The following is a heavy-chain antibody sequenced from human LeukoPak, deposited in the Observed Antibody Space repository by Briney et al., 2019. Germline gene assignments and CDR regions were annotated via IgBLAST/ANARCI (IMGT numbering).Heavy chain of an antibody. J-gene: IGHJ4*02. V-gene: IGHV5-51*01. Sequence: GESLKISCKGSRYSFTSYWIGWVRQLPGKGLECMGIIYPGDSDTRYSPSFQGQVTISADKSISTAYLQWSSLKASDTAMYYCARLRSGSYYGVFDYWGQGTLVTVSS. CDR3: ARLRSGSYYGVFDY. CDR2: IYPGDSDT. CDR1: RYSFTSYW. D-gene: IGHD1-26*01.